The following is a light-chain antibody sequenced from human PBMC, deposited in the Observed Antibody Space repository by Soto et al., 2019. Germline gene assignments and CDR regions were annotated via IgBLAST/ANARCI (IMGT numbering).Light chain of an antibody. CDR3: AAWNDSLNGVV. V-gene: IGLV1-44*01. CDR1: SSTIGSKT. Sequence: QSVLTQPPSASGTPGQRVTISCSGSSSTIGSKTLNWYQHLPGSAPKLLIYTTNQRPSGVPDRFSGSKSGTSASLAISGLQPEDEADYYCAAWNDSLNGVVFGGGIQLTVL. J-gene: IGLJ3*02. CDR2: TTN.